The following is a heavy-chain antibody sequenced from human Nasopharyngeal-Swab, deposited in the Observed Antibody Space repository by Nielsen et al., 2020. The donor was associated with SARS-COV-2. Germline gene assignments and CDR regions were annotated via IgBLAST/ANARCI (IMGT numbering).Heavy chain of an antibody. V-gene: IGHV3-74*01. CDR1: GFTVSSNY. J-gene: IGHJ6*04. D-gene: IGHD6-13*01. Sequence: GGSLRLSCAASGFTVSSNYMSWVRQAPGKGLVWVSRINSDGSSTSYADSVKGRFTISRDNAKNTLYLQMNSLRAEDTAVYYCARAWQQLADVWGKGTTVTVSS. CDR3: ARAWQQLADV. CDR2: INSDGSST.